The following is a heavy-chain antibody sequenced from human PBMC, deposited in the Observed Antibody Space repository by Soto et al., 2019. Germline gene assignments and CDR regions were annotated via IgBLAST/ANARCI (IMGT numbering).Heavy chain of an antibody. CDR3: ARHTVGSRRGPFDI. CDR1: GGSISSYY. D-gene: IGHD1-26*01. Sequence: PSETLSLTCTVSGGSISSYYWSWIRQPAGKGLEWIGRIYTIGSTNYNPSLKSRDTMSVATSKNQFSLQLNSVTPEDTAVCFCARHTVGSRRGPFDIWCQGTMVTRSS. V-gene: IGHV4-4*07. J-gene: IGHJ3*02. CDR2: IYTIGST.